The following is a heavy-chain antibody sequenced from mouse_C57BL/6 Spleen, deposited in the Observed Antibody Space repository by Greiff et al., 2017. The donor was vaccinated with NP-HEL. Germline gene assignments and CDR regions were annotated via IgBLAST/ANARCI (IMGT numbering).Heavy chain of an antibody. CDR3: ARRGLDYFDY. CDR1: GFTFSDYG. V-gene: IGHV5-17*01. Sequence: EVHLVESGGGLVKPGGSLKLSCAASGFTFSDYGMHWVRQAPEKGLEWVAYISSGSSTIYYADTVKGRFTISRDNAKNTLFLQMTSLRSEETAMYYCARRGLDYFDYWGQGTTLTVSS. CDR2: ISSGSSTI. J-gene: IGHJ2*01.